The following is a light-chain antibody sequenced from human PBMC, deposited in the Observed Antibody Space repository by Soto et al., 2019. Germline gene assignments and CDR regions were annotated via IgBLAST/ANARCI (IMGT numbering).Light chain of an antibody. CDR3: QQRSKWPVT. CDR1: QSISEF. CDR2: DAS. Sequence: VVLTQSPATLSLSPGERATLSCRASQSISEFLAWYQQKPGQAPRLLIYDASNRATGTPARFSGSGSGTDFTLTISSLEAEDFALYYCQQRSKWPVTVGGGTKVDIK. J-gene: IGKJ4*01. V-gene: IGKV3-11*01.